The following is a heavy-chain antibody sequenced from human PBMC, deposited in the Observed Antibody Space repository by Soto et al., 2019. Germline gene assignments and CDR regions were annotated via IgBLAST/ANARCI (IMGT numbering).Heavy chain of an antibody. Sequence: SGGSLRLSCAASGFTFSSYGMHWVRQAPGKGLEWVAVISYDGSNKYYADSVKGRFTISRDNSTNTLYLQMNSLRAEDTAVYYCASTEDFDYWGQGTLVTVSS. J-gene: IGHJ4*02. CDR2: ISYDGSNK. CDR3: ASTEDFDY. V-gene: IGHV3-30*03. CDR1: GFTFSSYG.